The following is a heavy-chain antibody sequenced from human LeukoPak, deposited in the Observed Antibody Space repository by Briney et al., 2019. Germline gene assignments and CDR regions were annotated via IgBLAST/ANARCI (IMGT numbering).Heavy chain of an antibody. D-gene: IGHD2-15*01. CDR1: GFTFSSYA. Sequence: GGPLRLSCAASGFTFSSYAMHWVRQAPGKGLDWVSSISISSSYIYYADSVKGRFTISRDNAKNSLYLQMNSLRAEDTAVYYCARDRRDIVVVVAAGYFDYWGQGTLVTVSS. J-gene: IGHJ4*02. CDR2: ISISSSYI. V-gene: IGHV3-21*01. CDR3: ARDRRDIVVVVAAGYFDY.